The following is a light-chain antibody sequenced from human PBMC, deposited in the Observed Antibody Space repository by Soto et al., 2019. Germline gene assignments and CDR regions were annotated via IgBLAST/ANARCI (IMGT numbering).Light chain of an antibody. J-gene: IGLJ1*01. CDR3: GAWDSRLSALYV. Sequence: QSVLTQPPSVSAAPGQKVTISCSGSSSNIGNNYVSWYQQLPGTAPKLLIYDNNERPSGIPDRFSGSKSGTSATLDITGLQTGDEADYYCGAWDSRLSALYVFGTGTKVTVL. CDR1: SSNIGNNY. CDR2: DNN. V-gene: IGLV1-51*01.